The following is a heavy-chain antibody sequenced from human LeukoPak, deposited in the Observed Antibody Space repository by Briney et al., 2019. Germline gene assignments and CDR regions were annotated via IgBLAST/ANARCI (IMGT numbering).Heavy chain of an antibody. CDR3: ARVLSHH. D-gene: IGHD2-15*01. V-gene: IGHV3-48*03. CDR1: GFTFSSYE. Sequence: GGSLTLSCSASGFTFSSYEMNWVRQARGKGRVGFSYISGSGSTIYYADSVTGRFTISRDNAKNSLYMQMNSLRAEDTAVYYCARVLSHHWGQGTLVTVSS. J-gene: IGHJ5*02. CDR2: ISGSGSTI.